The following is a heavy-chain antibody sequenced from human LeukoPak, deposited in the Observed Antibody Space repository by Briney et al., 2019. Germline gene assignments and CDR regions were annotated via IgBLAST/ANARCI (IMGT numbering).Heavy chain of an antibody. Sequence: PGGSLRLSCAASGFTFDDYAMHWVRQAPGKGLEWVSLISGDGGSTYYADSVKGRFTISRDNSKNSLYLQMNSLRTEDTALYYCATFGGSGEEQTDYWGQGTLVTVSS. CDR1: GFTFDDYA. CDR3: ATFGGSGEEQTDY. J-gene: IGHJ4*02. D-gene: IGHD6-19*01. CDR2: ISGDGGST. V-gene: IGHV3-43*02.